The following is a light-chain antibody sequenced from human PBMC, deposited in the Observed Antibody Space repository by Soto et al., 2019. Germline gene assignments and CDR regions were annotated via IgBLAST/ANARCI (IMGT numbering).Light chain of an antibody. V-gene: IGKV1-5*01. CDR1: QSIRTY. J-gene: IGKJ1*01. CDR2: DAS. Sequence: DIQRTQSPASRSRCLRGIVTITCRASQSIRTYLNWYQQKPGKAPKFLIYDASSLESGVPSRFSGSGSGTEFTLTISSLQPDDFAPYYCQQYDSSSPWTFGQGTKVDIK. CDR3: QQYDSSSPWT.